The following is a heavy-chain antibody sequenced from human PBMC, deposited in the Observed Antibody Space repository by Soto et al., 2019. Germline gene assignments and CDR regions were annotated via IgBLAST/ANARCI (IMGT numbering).Heavy chain of an antibody. CDR3: VSVTSVLGSEGAYVGSWFDP. Sequence: PSETLSLTCAVSSFSISSGYYWGWVRQPPGKGLEWIGSIYHIGTTHYSPSLKSRVTISIDTSKNQFSLTVRSVTAADTAVYYCVSVTSVLGSEGAYVGSWFDPWGQGTLVTVSS. V-gene: IGHV4-38-2*01. J-gene: IGHJ5*02. CDR1: SFSISSGYY. CDR2: IYHIGTT. D-gene: IGHD5-12*01.